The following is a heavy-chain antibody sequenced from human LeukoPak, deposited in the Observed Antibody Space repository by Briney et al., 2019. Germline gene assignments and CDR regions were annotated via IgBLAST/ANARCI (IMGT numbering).Heavy chain of an antibody. J-gene: IGHJ5*02. CDR1: GFTFSSYS. CDR2: ISSSSSTI. D-gene: IGHD3-10*01. CDR3: ARDRGSGSYSNWFDP. Sequence: GGSLRLSCEASGFTFSSYSMNWVRQAPGKGLEWVSYISSSSSTIYYADSVKGRFTISRDNAHNPLYLQMNSLRDEDTAVYYCARDRGSGSYSNWFDPWGQGTLVTVSS. V-gene: IGHV3-48*02.